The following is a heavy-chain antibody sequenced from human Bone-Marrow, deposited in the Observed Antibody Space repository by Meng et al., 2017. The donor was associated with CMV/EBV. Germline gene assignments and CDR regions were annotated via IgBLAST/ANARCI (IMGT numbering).Heavy chain of an antibody. V-gene: IGHV3-23*03. D-gene: IGHD3-3*01. CDR2: IYSGSSST. CDR3: AKEKRVLRFLEWLSCGMDV. J-gene: IGHJ6*02. CDR1: GFTFSSYV. Sequence: GGSLRLSCATSGFTFSSYVMTWVRQAPGKGLEWVSVIYSGSSSTYYADSVKGRFTISRDNSKNTLYLQMNSLRAEDTAVYYCAKEKRVLRFLEWLSCGMDVWGQGTTVTVSS.